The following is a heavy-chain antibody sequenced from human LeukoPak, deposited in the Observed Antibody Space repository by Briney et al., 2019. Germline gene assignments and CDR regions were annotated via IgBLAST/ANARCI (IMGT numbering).Heavy chain of an antibody. CDR2: IYYSGST. D-gene: IGHD2-2*01. CDR3: ARVVGCSSTSCYSLRYYYYYMDV. J-gene: IGHJ6*03. Sequence: SETLSLTCTVSGGSISSYYWSWIRQPPGKGLEWIGYIYYSGSTNYNPSLKSRVTISVDTSKNQFSLKPSSVTAADTAVYYCARVVGCSSTSCYSLRYYYYYMDVWGKGTTVTVSS. V-gene: IGHV4-59*01. CDR1: GGSISSYY.